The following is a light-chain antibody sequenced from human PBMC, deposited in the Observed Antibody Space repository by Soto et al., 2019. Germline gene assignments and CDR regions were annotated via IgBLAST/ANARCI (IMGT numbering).Light chain of an antibody. CDR3: QQYASYSLA. Sequence: PMTQSPSTRSSSVGDRVSLTCRASQSIRHFLDWYTQKPGKVTKLLIYDASNLGSGVPSRFSGSGSGTDFTLTMSGLQPDHFTTYYCQQYASYSLAFAQGTK. J-gene: IGKJ1*01. CDR1: QSIRHF. CDR2: DAS. V-gene: IGKV1-5*01.